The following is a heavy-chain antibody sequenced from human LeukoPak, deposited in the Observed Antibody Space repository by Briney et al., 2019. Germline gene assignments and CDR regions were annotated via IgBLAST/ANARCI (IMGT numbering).Heavy chain of an antibody. J-gene: IGHJ6*02. CDR3: ARDWVGIVVVPATTYYYGMDV. V-gene: IGHV1-46*01. CDR2: INPSGDST. Sequence: VASVKVSCKASGYSFTSYYMHWVRQAPGQGLEWMGIINPSGDSTSYAQKFQGRVTMTRDTSTSTVYMELRSLRSDDTAVYYCARDWVGIVVVPATTYYYGMDVWGQGTTVTVSS. D-gene: IGHD2-2*01. CDR1: GYSFTSYY.